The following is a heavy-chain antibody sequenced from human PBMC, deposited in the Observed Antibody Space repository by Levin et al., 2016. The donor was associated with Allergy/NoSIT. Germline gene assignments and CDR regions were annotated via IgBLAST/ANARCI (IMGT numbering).Heavy chain of an antibody. CDR3: AKEAMAVTSFDY. V-gene: IGHV3-9*01. CDR2: ISWNSGSI. J-gene: IGHJ4*02. D-gene: IGHD4/OR15-4a*01. Sequence: VRQMPGKGLEWVSGISWNSGSIGYADSVKGRFTISRDNAKNSLYLQMNSLRAEDTALYYCAKEAMAVTSFDYWGQGTLVTVSS.